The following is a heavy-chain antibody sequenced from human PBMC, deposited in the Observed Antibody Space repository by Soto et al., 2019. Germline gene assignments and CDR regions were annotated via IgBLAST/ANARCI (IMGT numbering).Heavy chain of an antibody. D-gene: IGHD6-6*01. CDR3: AKGGSSSARYFDR. J-gene: IGHJ5*02. Sequence: QVQLVESGGGVVQPGGSLRLSCAASGFIFSGYGMQWVRQAPGKGLEWVAVISFEGSKKYYANSVEGRFTISRDNSKNTLSLQMNSLRAEDTAVYYCAKGGSSSARYFDRWGQGALVTVSS. CDR2: ISFEGSKK. V-gene: IGHV3-30*18. CDR1: GFIFSGYG.